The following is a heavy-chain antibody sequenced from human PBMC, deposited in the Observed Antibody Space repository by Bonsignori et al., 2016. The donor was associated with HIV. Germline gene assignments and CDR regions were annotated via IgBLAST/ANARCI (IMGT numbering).Heavy chain of an antibody. J-gene: IGHJ4*02. CDR3: ATRGTTTPEGAMPP. D-gene: IGHD2-2*01. CDR1: GSALTQLS. V-gene: IGHV1-24*01. CDR2: FDPEEKGE. Sequence: QVQLVQSGAEVKKPGASVKVSCKVSGSALTQLSIFWVRQAPGTGLEWMGGFDPEEKGEVFAQKFHGRVTVTEDTSTDIAYMEVSSLTTDDTAMYYCATRGTTTPEGAMPPWGQGTLVIVS.